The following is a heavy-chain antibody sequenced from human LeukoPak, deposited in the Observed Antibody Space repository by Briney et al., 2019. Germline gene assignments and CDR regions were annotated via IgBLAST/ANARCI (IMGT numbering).Heavy chain of an antibody. Sequence: PSETLCLTCAVYGGSFSGYDWSWIRQPPGKGLEWIWEINHSGSTNYNPSLKSRVTISVDTSKNQFSLMLRSVTVADTAVYYCARGYFYFGYWLDYWGQGTLVTVSS. CDR2: INHSGST. D-gene: IGHD3-9*01. J-gene: IGHJ4*02. CDR3: ARGYFYFGYWLDY. CDR1: GGSFSGYD. V-gene: IGHV4-34*01.